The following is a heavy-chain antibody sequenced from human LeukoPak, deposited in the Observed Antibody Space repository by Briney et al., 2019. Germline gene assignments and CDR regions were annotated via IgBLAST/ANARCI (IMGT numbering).Heavy chain of an antibody. Sequence: SVKVSCKASGGTFSNYAISWVRQAPGQGLEWMGGIVPISGTANYAQKLQDRVAITADASTSTAYMELSSLRSEDTAVYYCATYCSSTSCYIWGYYFDYWGQGTLVTVSS. CDR1: GGTFSNYA. V-gene: IGHV1-69*13. CDR3: ATYCSSTSCYIWGYYFDY. D-gene: IGHD2-2*01. CDR2: IVPISGTA. J-gene: IGHJ4*02.